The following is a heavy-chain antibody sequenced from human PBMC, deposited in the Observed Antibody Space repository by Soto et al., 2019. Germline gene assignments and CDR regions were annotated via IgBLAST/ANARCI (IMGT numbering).Heavy chain of an antibody. CDR2: MYYTGNK. V-gene: IGHV4-39*01. J-gene: IGHJ5*02. D-gene: IGHD6-6*01. Sequence: SETLSLTCTVSDVSINSSSDYWGWIRQPPGKGLEWIGAMYYTGNKNYNPSLESRVTMSVDTSKNQFSLKLSSVTPTDTAVYYCARRSSSSLGSLFDPWGRGILVTVSS. CDR1: DVSINSSSDY. CDR3: ARRSSSSLGSLFDP.